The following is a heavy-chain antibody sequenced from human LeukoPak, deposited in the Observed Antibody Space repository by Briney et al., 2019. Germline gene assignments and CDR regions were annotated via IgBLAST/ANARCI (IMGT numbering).Heavy chain of an antibody. CDR1: GFTFSSYS. J-gene: IGHJ6*04. CDR2: ISTSSSYI. Sequence: PGGSLRLSCAASGFTFSSYSMDWVRQAPGKGLEWVSSISTSSSYIYYADSMKGRFTISRDNAKNSLYLQMNSLRAEDTAVYYCAELGITMIGGVWGKGTTVTISS. V-gene: IGHV3-21*01. CDR3: AELGITMIGGV. D-gene: IGHD3-10*02.